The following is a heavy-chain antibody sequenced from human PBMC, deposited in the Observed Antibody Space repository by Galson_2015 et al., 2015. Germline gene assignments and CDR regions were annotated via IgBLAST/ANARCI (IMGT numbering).Heavy chain of an antibody. Sequence: SLRLSCAASGFTFSNAWMSWVRQAPGKGLEWVGRIKSKIDGGTTDYAAPVKGRFTISRDDSKNTLSLQMNSLRAEDTALYYCAKDIGVYANRGAFDIWGQGTMVTVSS. CDR3: AKDIGVYANRGAFDI. J-gene: IGHJ3*02. CDR2: IKSKIDGGTT. V-gene: IGHV3-15*05. D-gene: IGHD2-8*01. CDR1: GFTFSNAW.